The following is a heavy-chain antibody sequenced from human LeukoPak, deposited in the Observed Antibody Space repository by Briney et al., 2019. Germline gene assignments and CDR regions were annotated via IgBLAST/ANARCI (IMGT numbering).Heavy chain of an antibody. J-gene: IGHJ6*03. D-gene: IGHD6-19*01. CDR1: GGSISSSNW. Sequence: SGTLSLTCAVSGGSISSSNWWSWVRQPPGKGLEWIGEIYHSGSTNYNPSLKSRVTISVDTSKNQFSLKLSSVTAADTAVYYCAREYGWRGRRGSYYYYMDVWGKGTTVTVSS. CDR3: AREYGWRGRRGSYYYYMDV. V-gene: IGHV4-4*02. CDR2: IYHSGST.